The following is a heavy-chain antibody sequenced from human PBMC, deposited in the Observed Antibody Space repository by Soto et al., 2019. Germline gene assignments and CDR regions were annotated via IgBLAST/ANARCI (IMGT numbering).Heavy chain of an antibody. D-gene: IGHD1-26*01. CDR1: AGSISSSNW. CDR2: IYYSGTTT. V-gene: IGHV4-4*02. CDR3: ARLGGSYAVPHFDY. J-gene: IGHJ4*02. Sequence: PSXTLSLTGVVSAGSISSSNWLSWGRQPPGKGLEWIGEIYYSGTTTNYNPSLKSRVTLSVDTSKNQFSLKLSSVTDADTAVYYCARLGGSYAVPHFDYWGQGTLVTVSS.